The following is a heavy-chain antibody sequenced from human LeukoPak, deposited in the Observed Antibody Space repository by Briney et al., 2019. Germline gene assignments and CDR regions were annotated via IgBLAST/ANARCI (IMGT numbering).Heavy chain of an antibody. CDR1: GFIFSGYW. D-gene: IGHD6-13*01. Sequence: GGSLRLSCAGSGFIFSGYWMHWVRQAPGKGLVWVSRIKTDGSTTYYADSVKGRFTVSRDNSKNTLYLQMNSLRAEDTAVYYCARELSSLDAFGIWGQGTMVTVSS. J-gene: IGHJ3*02. CDR2: IKTDGSTT. V-gene: IGHV3-74*01. CDR3: ARELSSLDAFGI.